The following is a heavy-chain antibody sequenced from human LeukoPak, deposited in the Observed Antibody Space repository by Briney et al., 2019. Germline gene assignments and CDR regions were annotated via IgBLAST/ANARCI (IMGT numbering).Heavy chain of an antibody. CDR3: ARDRSSTAYYYYYYGMDV. CDR2: ISYDGSNK. D-gene: IGHD2-2*01. J-gene: IGHJ6*02. Sequence: PGRSLRLSCAASGFTFSSYAMHWVRQAPGKGLEWVAVISYDGSNKYYADSVKGRFTISRDNSKNTLYLQMNSLRAEGTAVYYCARDRSSTAYYYYYYGMDVWGQGTTVTVSS. CDR1: GFTFSSYA. V-gene: IGHV3-30-3*01.